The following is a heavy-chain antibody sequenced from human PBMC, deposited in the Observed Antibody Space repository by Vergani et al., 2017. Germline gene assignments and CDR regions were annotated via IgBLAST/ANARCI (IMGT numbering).Heavy chain of an antibody. J-gene: IGHJ6*01. D-gene: IGHD2-21*02. CDR3: ARDPRGYGGDPEDYYY. CDR2: IIPVLGKT. V-gene: IGHV1-69*08. Sequence: QVQLVQSGAEVKKPGSSVKVSCKASGGTFSSYTISWVRQAPGQGLEWMGRIIPVLGKTKYAQDFQGRLMITADTSTSTAYMELTSLRSQDTAVYYCARDPRGYGGDPEDYYY. CDR1: GGTFSSYT.